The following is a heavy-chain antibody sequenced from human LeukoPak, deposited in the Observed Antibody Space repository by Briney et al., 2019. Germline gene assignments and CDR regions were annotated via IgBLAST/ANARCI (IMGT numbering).Heavy chain of an antibody. CDR1: GFTFSSYS. CDR2: VNTVSSYI. V-gene: IGHV3-21*01. D-gene: IGHD3-22*01. J-gene: IGHJ4*02. Sequence: PGGSLRLSCAASGFTFSSYSLNWVRQAPGKGLEWVSAVNTVSSYIYYADSVKGRFTISRDNCKHSVYMQMDSLRDEDTAVYYCARSRRNSDSSGYFYYYDYWGQGTLVTVSS. CDR3: ARSRRNSDSSGYFYYYDY.